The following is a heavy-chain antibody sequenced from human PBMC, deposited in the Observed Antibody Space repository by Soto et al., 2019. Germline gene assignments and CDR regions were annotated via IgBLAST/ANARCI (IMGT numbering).Heavy chain of an antibody. J-gene: IGHJ4*02. CDR2: IYYSGST. Sequence: TSETLSITCTVSGGSISSYYWSWIRQPPGKGLEWIGYIYYSGSTNYNPSLKSRVTISVDTSKNQFSLKLSSVTAADTAVYYCARYHDYSNYYFDYWGQGTLVTVSS. CDR3: ARYHDYSNYYFDY. CDR1: GGSISSYY. V-gene: IGHV4-59*01. D-gene: IGHD4-4*01.